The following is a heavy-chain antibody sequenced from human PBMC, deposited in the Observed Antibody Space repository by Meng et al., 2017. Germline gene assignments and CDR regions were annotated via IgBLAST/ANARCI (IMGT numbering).Heavy chain of an antibody. J-gene: IGHJ6*02. D-gene: IGHD4-17*01. Sequence: GESLKISCAASGFTFSNAWMSWVRQAPGKGLEWVSSISSSSSYIYYADSVKGRFTISRDNAKNSLYLQMNSLRAEDTAVYYCARSEGATVTPGDYYYYGMDVWGQGTTVTVSS. CDR3: ARSEGATVTPGDYYYYGMDV. CDR2: ISSSSSYI. CDR1: GFTFSNAW. V-gene: IGHV3-21*01.